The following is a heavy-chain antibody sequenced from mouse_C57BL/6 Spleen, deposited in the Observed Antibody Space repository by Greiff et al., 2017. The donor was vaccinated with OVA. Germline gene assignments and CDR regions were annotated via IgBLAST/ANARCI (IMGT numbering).Heavy chain of an antibody. CDR1: GYTFTSYW. J-gene: IGHJ3*01. CDR3: AIWDYDPAY. V-gene: IGHV1-74*01. Sequence: VKLQESGAELVKPGASVKVSCKASGYTFTSYWMHWVKQRPGQGLEWIGRIHPSDSDTNYNQKFKGKATLTVDKSSSTAYMQLSSLTSEDSAVYYCAIWDYDPAYWGQGTLVTVSA. CDR2: IHPSDSDT. D-gene: IGHD2-4*01.